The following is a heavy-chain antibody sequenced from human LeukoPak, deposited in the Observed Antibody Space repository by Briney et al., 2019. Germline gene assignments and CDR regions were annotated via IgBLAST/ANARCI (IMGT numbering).Heavy chain of an antibody. Sequence: GGSLRLSCAASGFTFSSYAMSWVRQAPGKGLEWVSAISGSGGSTYYADSVKGRFTISRDNSKNTLYLQMNSLRAEDTAVYYCAKSLADFWSGYYSYYYYGMDVWGQGTTVTVSS. CDR1: GFTFSSYA. CDR2: ISGSGGST. D-gene: IGHD3-3*01. V-gene: IGHV3-23*01. J-gene: IGHJ6*02. CDR3: AKSLADFWSGYYSYYYYGMDV.